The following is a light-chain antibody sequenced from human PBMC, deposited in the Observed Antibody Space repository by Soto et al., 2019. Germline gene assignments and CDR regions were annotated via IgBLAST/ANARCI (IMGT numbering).Light chain of an antibody. J-gene: IGLJ2*01. CDR3: AAWDDSLNGGGGLV. Sequence: QSVLTQPPSASGTPGQRVTISCSGSSSNSGSNTVNWYQQLPGTAPKLLIYSNNQRPSGVPDRFSGSKSGTSASLAISGLQSEDEADYYCAAWDDSLNGGGGLVFGGGTKVTVL. V-gene: IGLV1-44*01. CDR1: SSNSGSNT. CDR2: SNN.